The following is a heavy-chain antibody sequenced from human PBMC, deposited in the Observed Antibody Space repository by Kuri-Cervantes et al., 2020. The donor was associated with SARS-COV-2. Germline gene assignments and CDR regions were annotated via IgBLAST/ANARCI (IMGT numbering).Heavy chain of an antibody. V-gene: IGHV4-39*07. J-gene: IGHJ4*02. CDR3: AAAIGFFDY. D-gene: IGHD6-13*01. CDR2: IYYSGST. Sequence: SETLSLTCTVSGGSISSSSYYWGWIRQPPGKGLEWIGSIYYSGSTYYNPSLKSRVTISVDTSKHQFSLRLSSLTAADTAIYYCAAAIGFFDYWGQGTLVTVSS. CDR1: GGSISSSSYY.